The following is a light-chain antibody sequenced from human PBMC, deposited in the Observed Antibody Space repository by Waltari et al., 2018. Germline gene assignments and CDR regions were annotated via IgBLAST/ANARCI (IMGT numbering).Light chain of an antibody. Sequence: QSVLTQPPSVSEAPRQRVTISCSGTNSNIGNNAVTWYQQLPGKAPKLLIYYDDLLPSGVSDRFSGSKSGTSASLAISGLQSEDEADYYCATWDDSLNANVFGSGTKVTVL. J-gene: IGLJ6*01. CDR2: YDD. V-gene: IGLV1-36*01. CDR3: ATWDDSLNANV. CDR1: NSNIGNNA.